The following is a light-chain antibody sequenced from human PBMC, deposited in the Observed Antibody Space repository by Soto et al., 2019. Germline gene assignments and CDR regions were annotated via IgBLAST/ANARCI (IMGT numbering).Light chain of an antibody. J-gene: IGLJ1*01. CDR2: EVT. V-gene: IGLV2-14*01. Sequence: QSALTQPASVSGSPGQSIAISCTGSSSDIGIYKYVSWYQQHPGKVPKLIIYEVTNRPSGVSNRFSGSKSGNTASLTISGLQAEDEADYYCSSYTTSSTRLFGPGTKLTVL. CDR3: SSYTTSSTRL. CDR1: SSDIGIYKY.